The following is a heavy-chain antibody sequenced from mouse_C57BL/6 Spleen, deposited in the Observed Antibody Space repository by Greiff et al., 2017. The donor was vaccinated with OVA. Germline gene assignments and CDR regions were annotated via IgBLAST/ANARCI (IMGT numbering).Heavy chain of an antibody. CDR3: AREGVDDGSAWFAY. V-gene: IGHV1-52*01. CDR2: IDPSDSET. CDR1: GYTFTSYW. J-gene: IGHJ3*01. D-gene: IGHD2-3*01. Sequence: QVQLQQPGAELVRPGSSVKLSCKASGYTFTSYWMHWVKQRPIQGLEWIGNIDPSDSETHYNQKFKDKATLTVDKSSSTAYMQLSSLTSEDSAVYYCAREGVDDGSAWFAYWGQGTLVTVSA.